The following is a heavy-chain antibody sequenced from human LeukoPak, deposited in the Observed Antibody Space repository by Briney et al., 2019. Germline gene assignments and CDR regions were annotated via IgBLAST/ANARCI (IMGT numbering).Heavy chain of an antibody. V-gene: IGHV1-18*01. D-gene: IGHD7-27*01. Sequence: ASVKVSCKASGYTFTSYGISWVRQAPGQGLEWMGWISAYNGNTNYAQKLQGRVTMTTDTSTSTAYMELRSLRSDDTAVYYCAREAPGTGVRYYYYMDVWGKGTTVTVSS. CDR3: AREAPGTGVRYYYYMDV. J-gene: IGHJ6*03. CDR2: ISAYNGNT. CDR1: GYTFTSYG.